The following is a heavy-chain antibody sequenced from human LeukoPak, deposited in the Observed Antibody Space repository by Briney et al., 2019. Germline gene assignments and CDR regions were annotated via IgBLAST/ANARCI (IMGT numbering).Heavy chain of an antibody. Sequence: PSETLSLTCTVSGASMSTYYWSWIRQPAGKGLEWIGRIYASGSTDYHPSLRSRVTISLDKSKNQFSLNLNSVTAADTAVYYCARGTSGDYWGQGTLVTVSS. CDR3: ARGTSGDY. V-gene: IGHV4-4*07. CDR2: IYASGST. J-gene: IGHJ4*02. CDR1: GASMSTYY. D-gene: IGHD3-10*01.